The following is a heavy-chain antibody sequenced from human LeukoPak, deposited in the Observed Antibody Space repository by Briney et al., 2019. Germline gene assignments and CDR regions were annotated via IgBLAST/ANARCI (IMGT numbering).Heavy chain of an antibody. J-gene: IGHJ4*02. CDR1: GGSFSGYY. CDR2: INHSGST. V-gene: IGHV4-34*01. Sequence: PSETQSLTCAVYGGSFSGYYWSWIRQPPGKGLEWIGEINHSGSTNYNPSLKSRVTISVDTSKNQFSLKLSSVTAADTAVYYCARKVGVRGVFDYWGQGTLVTVSS. D-gene: IGHD3-10*01. CDR3: ARKVGVRGVFDY.